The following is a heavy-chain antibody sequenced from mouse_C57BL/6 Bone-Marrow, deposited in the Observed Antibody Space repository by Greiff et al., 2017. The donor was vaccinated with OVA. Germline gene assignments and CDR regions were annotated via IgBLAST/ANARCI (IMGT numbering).Heavy chain of an antibody. D-gene: IGHD1-1*01. CDR3: TTYAFTTVGVDY. CDR2: IDPENGDT. CDR1: GFNITDDY. V-gene: IGHV14-4*01. J-gene: IGHJ2*01. Sequence: VQLQQSGAELVRPGASVKLSCTASGFNITDDYMHWVKQRPEQGLEWIGWIDPENGDTEYASKFQGKATITADTSSNTAYLQLSSLTSEDTAVYYCTTYAFTTVGVDYWGQGTTLTVSS.